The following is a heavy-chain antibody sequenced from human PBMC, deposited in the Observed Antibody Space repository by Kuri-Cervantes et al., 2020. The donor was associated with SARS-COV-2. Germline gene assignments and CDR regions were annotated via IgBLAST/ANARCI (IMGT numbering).Heavy chain of an antibody. Sequence: GESLKFSCAASGFTFSSYLMRWVRQAPGKGLEWVANIKQDGSEKYYVDSVKGRFTISRDNAKNSLYLQMNSLRAEDTAVYYCATGVRGYSYGPDYWGQGTLVTVSS. V-gene: IGHV3-7*05. D-gene: IGHD5-18*01. CDR2: IKQDGSEK. CDR3: ATGVRGYSYGPDY. J-gene: IGHJ4*02. CDR1: GFTFSSYL.